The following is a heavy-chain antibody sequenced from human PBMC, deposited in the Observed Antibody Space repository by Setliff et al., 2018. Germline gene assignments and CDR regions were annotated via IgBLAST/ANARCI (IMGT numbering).Heavy chain of an antibody. V-gene: IGHV3-7*01. J-gene: IGHJ6*02. CDR3: ARDGVSYGMDV. CDR1: GFTYNNDW. Sequence: GGSLRLSCGASGFTYNNDWVSWVRQAPGKGLEWLASINPHGSEKYYADSVKGRFTISRDNAKNSLYLQMNSLRAEDTAVYYCARDGVSYGMDVWGQGTTVTVSS. CDR2: INPHGSEK.